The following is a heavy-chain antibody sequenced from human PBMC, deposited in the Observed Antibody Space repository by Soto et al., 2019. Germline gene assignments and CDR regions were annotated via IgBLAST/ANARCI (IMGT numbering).Heavy chain of an antibody. CDR3: SVPYYDYIWGSYRSPDAFDI. Sequence: GGSLRLSCAASGFTFSSYGMHWVRQAPGKGLEWVAVIWYDGSNKYYADSVKGRFTISRDNAKNSLYLQMNSLRAEDTAVYYCSVPYYDYIWGSYRSPDAFDIWGQGTMVTV. J-gene: IGHJ3*02. CDR2: IWYDGSNK. CDR1: GFTFSSYG. V-gene: IGHV3-33*03. D-gene: IGHD3-16*02.